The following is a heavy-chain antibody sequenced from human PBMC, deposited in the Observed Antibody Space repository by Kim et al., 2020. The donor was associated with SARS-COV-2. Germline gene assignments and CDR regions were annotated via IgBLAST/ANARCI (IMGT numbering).Heavy chain of an antibody. V-gene: IGHV1-69*13. CDR1: GGTFSSYA. D-gene: IGHD3-22*01. J-gene: IGHJ5*02. CDR2: IIPIFGTA. CDR3: ARGPSYYDSSRPINWFDP. Sequence: SVKVSCKASGGTFSSYAISWVRQAPGQGLEWMGGIIPIFGTANYAQKFQGRVTITADESTSTAYMELSSLRSEDTAVYYCARGPSYYDSSRPINWFDPWGQGTLVTVSS.